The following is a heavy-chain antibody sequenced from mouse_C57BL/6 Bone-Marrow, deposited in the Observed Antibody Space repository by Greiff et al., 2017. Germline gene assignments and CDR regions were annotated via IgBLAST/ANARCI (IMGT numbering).Heavy chain of an antibody. V-gene: IGHV5-6*02. Sequence: EVMLVESGGDLVKPGGSLKLSCAASGFTFSSYGMSWVRQTPDKRLEWVATISSGGSYTYYPDSVKGRFTISRDNAKNTLYLQMSSLKSEDTAMYYCASRRGTVPYFDYWGQGTTLTVSS. CDR3: ASRRGTVPYFDY. CDR2: ISSGGSYT. J-gene: IGHJ2*01. D-gene: IGHD1-1*01. CDR1: GFTFSSYG.